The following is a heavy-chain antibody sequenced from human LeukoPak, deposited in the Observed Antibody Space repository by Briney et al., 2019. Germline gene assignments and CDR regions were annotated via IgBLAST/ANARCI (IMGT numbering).Heavy chain of an antibody. CDR1: GYTFTSYG. D-gene: IGHD6-19*01. V-gene: IGHV1-18*01. Sequence: ASVKVSCKASGYTFTSYGISWVRQAPGQELEWMGWISAYNGNTNYAQKLQGRVTMTTDTSTSTAYMELRSLRSDDTAVYYCARESEGIIAVAGIDYWGQGTLVTVSS. J-gene: IGHJ4*02. CDR3: ARESEGIIAVAGIDY. CDR2: ISAYNGNT.